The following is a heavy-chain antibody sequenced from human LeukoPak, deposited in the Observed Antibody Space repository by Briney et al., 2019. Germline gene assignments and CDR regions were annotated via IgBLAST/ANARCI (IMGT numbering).Heavy chain of an antibody. J-gene: IGHJ6*03. Sequence: PSETLSLTCAASGYSISSGYYWGWIRQPPGKGLEWIGSIYHSGSTYYNPSLKSRVTISVDTSKNQFSLKLSSVTAADTAVHYCARGTATVITYYYYMDVWGKGTTVTVSS. CDR1: GYSISSGYY. CDR3: ARGTATVITYYYYMDV. CDR2: IYHSGST. D-gene: IGHD4-11*01. V-gene: IGHV4-38-2*01.